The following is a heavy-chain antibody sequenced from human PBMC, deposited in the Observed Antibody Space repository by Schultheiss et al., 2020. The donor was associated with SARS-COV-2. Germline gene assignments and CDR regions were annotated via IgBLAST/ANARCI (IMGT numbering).Heavy chain of an antibody. Sequence: GGSLRLSCAASGFTFSSYGMHWVRQAPGKGLEWVSFISSSSKYIYYADSVKGRFTVSRDNAKNSLYLQMNSLRAEDTAVYYCATGEDGLLDYWGQGTLVTVSS. V-gene: IGHV3-21*01. J-gene: IGHJ4*02. CDR3: ATGEDGLLDY. D-gene: IGHD2-15*01. CDR2: ISSSSKYI. CDR1: GFTFSSYG.